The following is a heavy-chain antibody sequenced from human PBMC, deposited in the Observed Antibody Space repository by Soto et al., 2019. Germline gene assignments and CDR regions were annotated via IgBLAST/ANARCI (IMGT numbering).Heavy chain of an antibody. J-gene: IGHJ5*02. D-gene: IGHD5-18*01. CDR2: ISYDGSDI. V-gene: IGHV3-30*03. CDR3: ARQGGPYNYLYTNWFDP. CDR1: GFSLNTYG. Sequence: QVQLVESGGGVVQPGRSLRLSCVVSGFSLNTYGMHWVRQAPGKGLEWVAVISYDGSDIYYADSVKGRFTISRDTSKNTLYLQMNSLRTDDTAVYYCARQGGPYNYLYTNWFDPWGQGTLVTVSS.